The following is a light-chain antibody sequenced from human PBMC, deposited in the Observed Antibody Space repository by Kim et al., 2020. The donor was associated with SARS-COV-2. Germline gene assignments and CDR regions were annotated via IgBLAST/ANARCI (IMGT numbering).Light chain of an antibody. Sequence: PGQRVTLSCSGSSSNLGSNTVNWYQQLPGTAPKLLIYSNNQRPSGVPDRFSGSKSGTSASLAISGLQSEDEADYYCAAWDDSLNVVFGGGTQLTVL. CDR1: SSNLGSNT. CDR3: AAWDDSLNVV. CDR2: SNN. V-gene: IGLV1-44*01. J-gene: IGLJ2*01.